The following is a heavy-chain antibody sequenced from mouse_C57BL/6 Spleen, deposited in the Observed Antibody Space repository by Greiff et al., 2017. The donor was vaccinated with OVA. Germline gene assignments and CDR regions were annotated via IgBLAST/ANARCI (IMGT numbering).Heavy chain of an antibody. J-gene: IGHJ4*01. CDR3: ARYYDYDEAMDY. V-gene: IGHV1-64*01. Sequence: VQLKQPGAELVKPGASVKLSCKASGYTFTSYWMHWVKQRPGQGLEWIGMIHPNSGSTNYNEKFKSKATLTVDKSSSTAYMQLSSLTSEDSAVYYCARYYDYDEAMDYWGQGTSVTVSS. CDR2: IHPNSGST. D-gene: IGHD2-4*01. CDR1: GYTFTSYW.